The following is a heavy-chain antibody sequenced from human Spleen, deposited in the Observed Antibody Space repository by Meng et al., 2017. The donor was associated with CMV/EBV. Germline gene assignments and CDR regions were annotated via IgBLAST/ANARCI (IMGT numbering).Heavy chain of an antibody. V-gene: IGHV3-53*01. CDR2: IYGATGT. J-gene: IGHJ4*02. Sequence: GGSLRLSCAVSGFTVSSNYMSWVRQAPGKGLEWVSIIYGATGTYYADSVKGRFTISRDNSKNTLYLQMNSLRVEDTAVYYCARAGAFPQYYDYWGQGMLVTVS. CDR1: GFTVSSNY. CDR3: ARAGAFPQYYDY. D-gene: IGHD3-3*02.